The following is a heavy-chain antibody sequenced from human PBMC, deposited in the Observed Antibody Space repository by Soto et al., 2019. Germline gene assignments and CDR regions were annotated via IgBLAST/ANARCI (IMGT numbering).Heavy chain of an antibody. V-gene: IGHV1-69*12. CDR2: IIPIFGTA. CDR1: GGTFSSYA. Sequence: QVQLVQSGAEVKKPGSSVKVSCKASGGTFSSYAITWVRQAPGQGLEWMGGIIPIFGTANYAQKFQARVTITADESTSTAYMELSSLGSEDRAVYYCARDRGPSSGYYPYWFDPWGQGTLVTVSS. CDR3: ARDRGPSSGYYPYWFDP. D-gene: IGHD3-22*01. J-gene: IGHJ5*02.